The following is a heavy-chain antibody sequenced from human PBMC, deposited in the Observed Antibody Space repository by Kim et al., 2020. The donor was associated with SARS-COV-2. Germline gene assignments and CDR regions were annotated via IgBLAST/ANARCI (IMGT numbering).Heavy chain of an antibody. CDR1: GFTFSSYS. CDR3: VRILAYGFDY. CDR2: ISTISDNI. V-gene: IGHV3-48*02. D-gene: IGHD2-8*01. J-gene: IGHJ4*02. Sequence: GGSLRLSCAASGFTFSSYSMNWVRQAPGKGLERVSYISTISDNIQYSDSVKGRFTTSRDNAHNSVHLHMSSLRDEDTAVYYCVRILAYGFDYWGQGTLVT.